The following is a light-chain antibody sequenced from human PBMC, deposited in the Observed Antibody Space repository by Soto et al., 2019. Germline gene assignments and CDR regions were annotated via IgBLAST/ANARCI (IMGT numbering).Light chain of an antibody. CDR2: TNN. V-gene: IGLV1-44*01. Sequence: QSVLTQPPSASGTPGQRVTISCFGSSSNIGSSTVNWYQQFPGTAPKLLMYTNNQRPSGVPDRFSASKSGTSASLAISGLQSEDEADYYCAAWDDSLNGVVFGGGTKVTVL. J-gene: IGLJ2*01. CDR1: SSNIGSST. CDR3: AAWDDSLNGVV.